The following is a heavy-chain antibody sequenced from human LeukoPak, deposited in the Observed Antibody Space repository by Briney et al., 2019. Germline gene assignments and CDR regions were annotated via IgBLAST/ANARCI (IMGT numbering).Heavy chain of an antibody. Sequence: SETLSLTCAVSGGSISSGGYSWSWIRQPPGKGLEWIGYIYHSGSTYYNPSLKSRVTISVDRSKNQFSLKLSSVTAADTAVYYCARAVRGVHNRIGAFDIWGQGTMVTVSS. CDR2: IYHSGST. CDR1: GGSISSGGYS. V-gene: IGHV4-30-2*01. CDR3: ARAVRGVHNRIGAFDI. D-gene: IGHD3-10*01. J-gene: IGHJ3*02.